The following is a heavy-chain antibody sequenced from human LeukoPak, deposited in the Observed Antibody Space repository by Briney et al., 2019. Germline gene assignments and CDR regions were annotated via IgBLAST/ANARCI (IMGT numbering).Heavy chain of an antibody. CDR3: ARSPKKLLWFRELLSLAFDV. CDR2: IYYSGST. D-gene: IGHD3-10*01. Sequence: SETLSLTCTVSGGSISSYYWSWIRQPPGKGLEWIGYIYYSGSTNYNPSLKSRVTISVDTSKSQFSLKLSSVTAADTAVYYCARSPKKLLWFRELLSLAFDVWGQGTMVTVSS. V-gene: IGHV4-59*01. CDR1: GGSISSYY. J-gene: IGHJ3*01.